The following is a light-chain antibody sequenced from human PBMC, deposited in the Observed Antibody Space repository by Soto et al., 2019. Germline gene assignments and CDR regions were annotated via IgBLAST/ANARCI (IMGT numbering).Light chain of an antibody. CDR1: QSISSW. V-gene: IGKV1-5*01. CDR3: QQYAGYVNS. Sequence: DIQRTQSPSTLPASVGDRVTSTCRASQSISSWWAWSQQKLGRAPRLLSYDASNLESGVPSSFSGSGSGTEFTLTIGSLQPDEFATYYCQQYAGYVNSFGQGTQLQSK. J-gene: IGKJ2*03. CDR2: DAS.